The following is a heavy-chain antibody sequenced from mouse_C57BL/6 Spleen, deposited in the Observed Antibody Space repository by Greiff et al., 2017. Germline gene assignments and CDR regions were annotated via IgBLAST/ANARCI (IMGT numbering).Heavy chain of an antibody. CDR3: ARGDYYGGRFAY. J-gene: IGHJ3*01. V-gene: IGHV1-52*01. CDR1: GYTFTSYW. CDR2: IDPSDSET. Sequence: QVQLQQPGAELVRPGSSVKLSCKASGYTFTSYWMHWVKQRPIQGLEWIGNIDPSDSETHYNQKFKDKATLTVDKSTSTAYMQLSSLTSEDSAVYSCARGDYYGGRFAYWGQGTLVTVSA. D-gene: IGHD1-1*01.